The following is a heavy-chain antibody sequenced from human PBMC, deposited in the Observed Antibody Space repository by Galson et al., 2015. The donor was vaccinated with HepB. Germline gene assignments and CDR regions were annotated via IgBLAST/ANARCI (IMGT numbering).Heavy chain of an antibody. Sequence: SLRLSCAASGFTFNNYAMRWVRQAPGKGLEWVSTVIDTGSSTYYADSVKGRFTVSRDNSKNMLYLQMDSLRAEDTAIYYCAKPVAGTKIGIDVWGQGTSVTVSS. CDR1: GFTFNNYA. D-gene: IGHD6-19*01. J-gene: IGHJ6*02. CDR2: VIDTGSST. V-gene: IGHV3-23*01. CDR3: AKPVAGTKIGIDV.